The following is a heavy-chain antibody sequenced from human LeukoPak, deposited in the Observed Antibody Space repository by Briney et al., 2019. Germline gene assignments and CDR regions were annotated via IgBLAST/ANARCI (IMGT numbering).Heavy chain of an antibody. CDR3: ARDHCSSSSCYTYYGMEL. CDR1: GFTFRDYA. V-gene: IGHV3-30-3*01. Sequence: GGSLRLSCTASGFTFRDYAMHWVRQAPGKGLEWVALISYEGSNKYYADSVKGRFTISRDNSKNTLYLEVNSLRAEDTAVYYCARDHCSSSSCYTYYGMELWGQGTTVTVSS. J-gene: IGHJ6*02. D-gene: IGHD2-2*02. CDR2: ISYEGSNK.